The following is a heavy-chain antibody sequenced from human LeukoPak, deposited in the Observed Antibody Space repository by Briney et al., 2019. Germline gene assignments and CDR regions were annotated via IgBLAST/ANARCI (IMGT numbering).Heavy chain of an antibody. J-gene: IGHJ4*02. CDR2: ISGSGNSP. CDR3: AKIAAISGRPREGFDY. Sequence: GGSLRLSCAASGFTFSTYAMSWVRQAPGKGLEWVSDISGSGNSPYYADSVKGRFTISRDNSKNTLYLQMNSLRAEDTAVYYCAKIAAISGRPREGFDYWGQGTLVTVSS. D-gene: IGHD1-26*01. V-gene: IGHV3-23*01. CDR1: GFTFSTYA.